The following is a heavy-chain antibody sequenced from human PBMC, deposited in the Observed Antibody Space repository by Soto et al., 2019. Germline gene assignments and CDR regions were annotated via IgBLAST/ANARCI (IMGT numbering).Heavy chain of an antibody. Sequence: GGSLTLSCVASGFTFNNYAMSWVRQAPGKGREWVSAISGGITYYADSVKGRFTISRDNSKNTLFLQMTSLRVEDTAAYYCATCTAGDCYSYYWGQGPLFTASS. D-gene: IGHD2-21*02. CDR2: ISGGIT. J-gene: IGHJ4*02. CDR3: ATCTAGDCYSYY. V-gene: IGHV3-23*01. CDR1: GFTFNNYA.